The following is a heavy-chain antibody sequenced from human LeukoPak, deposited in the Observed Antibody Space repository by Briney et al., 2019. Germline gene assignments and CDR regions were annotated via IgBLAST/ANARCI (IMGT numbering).Heavy chain of an antibody. J-gene: IGHJ4*02. CDR3: AKDTGYCTNGVCYTDSGYYFDY. CDR1: GFTFSSYG. D-gene: IGHD2-8*01. CDR2: ISYDGSNK. Sequence: PGRSLRLSCAASGFTFSSYGMHWVRQAPGKGLEWVAVISYDGSNKYYADSVKGRFTISRDNSKNTLYLQMNSLRAEDTAVYYCAKDTGYCTNGVCYTDSGYYFDYWGQGTLVTVSS. V-gene: IGHV3-30*18.